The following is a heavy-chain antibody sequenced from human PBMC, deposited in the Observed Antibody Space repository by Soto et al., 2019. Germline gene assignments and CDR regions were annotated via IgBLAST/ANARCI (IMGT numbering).Heavy chain of an antibody. J-gene: IGHJ6*02. CDR3: ASPGGYSSSSNYYYGMDV. V-gene: IGHV1-69*12. CDR1: GGTFGSYA. D-gene: IGHD6-6*01. CDR2: IIPIFGTA. Sequence: QVQLVQSGAEVKKPGSSVKVSCKASGGTFGSYAISWVRQAPGQGLEWMGGIIPIFGTANYAQKFQGRVTITADESTSTAYMELSSLRSEDTAVYYCASPGGYSSSSNYYYGMDVWGQGTTVTVSS.